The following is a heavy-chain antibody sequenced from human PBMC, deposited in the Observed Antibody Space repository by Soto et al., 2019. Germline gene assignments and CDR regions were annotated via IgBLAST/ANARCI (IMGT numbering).Heavy chain of an antibody. CDR3: ARHEGNGNVWPLDY. J-gene: IGHJ4*02. CDR2: IHYSGST. D-gene: IGHD2-8*01. V-gene: IGHV4-39*01. Sequence: SETLSLTCTVSGDSIGTTHSYWAWVRQSPGKGLEWIGNIHYSGSTYYMPSLRSRVTLSVDTSKNQFSLRLTSVTAEDTAVYYCARHEGNGNVWPLDYWGQGILVTVPQ. CDR1: GDSIGTTHSY.